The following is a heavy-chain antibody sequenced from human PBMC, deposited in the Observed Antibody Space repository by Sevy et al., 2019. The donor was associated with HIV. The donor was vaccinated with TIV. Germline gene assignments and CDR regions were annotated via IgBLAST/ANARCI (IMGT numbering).Heavy chain of an antibody. V-gene: IGHV3-74*01. D-gene: IGHD3-16*02. J-gene: IGHJ4*02. CDR3: ASGKPGYSYHYY. Sequence: GGSLRLSCAASGFTFRSYWMHWVRLAPGKGLVWVSRIESDGNTATYADSVKGRFTISRDNTKNTLYLQMNSLRLEDTAVYCCASGKPGYSYHYYWGQGTLVTVSS. CDR2: IESDGNTA. CDR1: GFTFRSYW.